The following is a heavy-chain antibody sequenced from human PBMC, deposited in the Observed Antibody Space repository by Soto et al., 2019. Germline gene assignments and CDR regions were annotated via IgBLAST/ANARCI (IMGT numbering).Heavy chain of an antibody. Sequence: SATLSLTCTVSGGSIRSSYWSWIRQPPGKGLEWIGYIYYSGSTNYNPSLKSRVTISVDTSKNQFSLKLSSVTAADTAVYYCARLAANYFDYWGQGTLVTAPQ. J-gene: IGHJ4*02. V-gene: IGHV4-59*01. CDR3: ARLAANYFDY. D-gene: IGHD6-19*01. CDR1: GGSIRSSY. CDR2: IYYSGST.